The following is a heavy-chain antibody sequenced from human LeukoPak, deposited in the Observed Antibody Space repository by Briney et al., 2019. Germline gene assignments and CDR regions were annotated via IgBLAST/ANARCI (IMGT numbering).Heavy chain of an antibody. V-gene: IGHV1-2*02. J-gene: IGHJ4*02. D-gene: IGHD2-2*01. Sequence: GASVKVSCKASGYTFTTYGISWVRQAPGQGLEWMGWINPNSGGTNYAQKFQGRVTMTRDTSISTAYMELSRLRSDDTAVYYCAREFRSNIVVVPAAKGNLGYWGQGTLVTVSS. CDR3: AREFRSNIVVVPAAKGNLGY. CDR2: INPNSGGT. CDR1: GYTFTTYG.